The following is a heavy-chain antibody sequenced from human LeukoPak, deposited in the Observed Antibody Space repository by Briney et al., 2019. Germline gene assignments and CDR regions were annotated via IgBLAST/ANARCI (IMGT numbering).Heavy chain of an antibody. CDR3: VVGGSPGY. D-gene: IGHD2-15*01. CDR1: GLAFSAYM. V-gene: IGHV3-74*01. CDR2: ISTDGYTT. J-gene: IGHJ4*02. Sequence: GGSLRLSCAASGLAFSAYMMHWVRQAPRKGLVWVSRISTDGYTTDYADFVQGRFTASRDNTKNTWSLEMNSLRAEDTAVYYCVVGGSPGYWGQGTLVTVPS.